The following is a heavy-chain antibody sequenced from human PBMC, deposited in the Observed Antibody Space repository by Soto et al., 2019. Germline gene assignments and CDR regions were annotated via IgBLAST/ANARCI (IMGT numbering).Heavy chain of an antibody. V-gene: IGHV1-46*01. Sequence: QVQLVQSGAEVKNPGASVKISCTASGYNFINNYIYWVRQAPGQGLEYMGIIYPSGSNTKYAQKFQDRVTMTRDTSTNTVYLELTSLRFDDTAMYYCAKEGAEWGQGTLVTVSS. J-gene: IGHJ4*02. CDR3: AKEGAE. CDR1: GYNFINNY. CDR2: IYPSGSNT.